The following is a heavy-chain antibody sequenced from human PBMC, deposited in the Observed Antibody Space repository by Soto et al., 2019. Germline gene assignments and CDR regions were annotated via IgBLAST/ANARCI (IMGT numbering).Heavy chain of an antibody. CDR3: ARRQDTARVTHYYYYGMDV. D-gene: IGHD5-18*01. CDR2: IYYGGST. CDR1: GGSISSSSYY. V-gene: IGHV4-39*01. Sequence: PSETLSLTCTVSGGSISSSSYYWGWIRQPPGKGLEWIGSIYYGGSTYYNPSLKSRVTISVDTSKNQFTLKTSSVTAADTAVYYCARRQDTARVTHYYYYGMDVWCQGTTVTVSS. J-gene: IGHJ6*02.